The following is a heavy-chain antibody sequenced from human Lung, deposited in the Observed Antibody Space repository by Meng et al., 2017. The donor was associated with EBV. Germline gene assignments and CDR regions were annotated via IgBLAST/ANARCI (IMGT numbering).Heavy chain of an antibody. V-gene: IGHV1-18*01. CDR2: FVNYRDT. D-gene: IGHD6-19*01. Sequence: QVLLLQTGPEVKKPGAQVSVCGKASHYAFGTYGISGVRQDPGLGLEWMGWFVNYRDTYPAPKFQDRVTMTTETHTNTVIMELRSLTSDDTAVYFCAADLEDSRGRYFEHWGQGTLVTVSS. CDR1: HYAFGTYG. J-gene: IGHJ1*01. CDR3: AADLEDSRGRYFEH.